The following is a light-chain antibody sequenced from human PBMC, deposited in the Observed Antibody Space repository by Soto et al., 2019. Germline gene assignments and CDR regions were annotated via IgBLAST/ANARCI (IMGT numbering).Light chain of an antibody. CDR2: GVN. Sequence: QSALTQPPSASGSPGQSGTISCTGTSSDVGSYNYVSWYQQHPDKAPKLIIYGVNERPSGVPDRFSGSKSGNTASLTVSGLQAEDEADYYCTSYAGSNNPVVFGGGTKLTVL. V-gene: IGLV2-8*01. CDR1: SSDVGSYNY. CDR3: TSYAGSNNPVV. J-gene: IGLJ3*02.